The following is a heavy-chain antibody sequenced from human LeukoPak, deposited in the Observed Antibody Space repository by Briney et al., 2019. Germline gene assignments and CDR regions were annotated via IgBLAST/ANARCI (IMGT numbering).Heavy chain of an antibody. J-gene: IGHJ4*02. V-gene: IGHV1-2*02. Sequence: GASVKVSCKASGYIFTGYYMQWVRQAPGQGLEWMGWINPNTGDTNYAQKFRGRVTLTRNTSMMTAYMEIHNLRSEDTAVYYCARGRLGGFDSWGQGTLVTVSS. CDR2: INPNTGDT. D-gene: IGHD6-25*01. CDR3: ARGRLGGFDS. CDR1: GYIFTGYY.